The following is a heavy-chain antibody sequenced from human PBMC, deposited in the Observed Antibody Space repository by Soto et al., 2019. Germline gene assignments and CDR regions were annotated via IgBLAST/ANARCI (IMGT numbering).Heavy chain of an antibody. CDR3: ARTSYRAGYCSGGSCLDWFDP. J-gene: IGHJ5*02. CDR1: GGCISSYY. V-gene: IGHV4-59*01. D-gene: IGHD2-15*01. CDR2: IYYSGST. Sequence: SETVSLTCTVSGGCISSYYWSWIRQPPGKGLEWIGYIYYSGSTNYNPSLKSRVTISVDTSKNQFSLKLSSVTAADTAVYYCARTSYRAGYCSGGSCLDWFDPWGQGTLVTVSS.